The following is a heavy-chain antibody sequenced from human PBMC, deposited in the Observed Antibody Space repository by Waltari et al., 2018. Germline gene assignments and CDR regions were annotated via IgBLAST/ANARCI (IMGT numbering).Heavy chain of an antibody. CDR3: AAGYSSSWGGAFDY. V-gene: IGHV1-69*01. CDR1: GGTFSSYA. J-gene: IGHJ4*02. Sequence: QVQLVQSGAEVKKPGSSVKVSCKASGGTFSSYAISWVRQAPGQGLEWMGGIIPIFGTANYAQQFQGRVTITADDSTSTAYMELGSLRSEDTAGYYCAAGYSSSWGGAFDYWGQGTLVTVSS. CDR2: IIPIFGTA. D-gene: IGHD6-13*01.